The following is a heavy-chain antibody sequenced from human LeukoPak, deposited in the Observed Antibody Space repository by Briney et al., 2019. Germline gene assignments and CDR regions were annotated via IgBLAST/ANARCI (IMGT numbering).Heavy chain of an antibody. CDR1: GGSISSSDYY. J-gene: IGHJ6*02. CDR2: IYYSGST. V-gene: IGHV4-30-4*01. Sequence: PSETLSLTCTVSGGSISSSDYYWSWIRQPPGKGLEWIGYIYYSGSTYYNPFLKSRVTISIDTSKNQFSLKLTSVTAADTAVYYCARDRPVAESYYAMDVWGQGSTVTVSS. D-gene: IGHD6-19*01. CDR3: ARDRPVAESYYAMDV.